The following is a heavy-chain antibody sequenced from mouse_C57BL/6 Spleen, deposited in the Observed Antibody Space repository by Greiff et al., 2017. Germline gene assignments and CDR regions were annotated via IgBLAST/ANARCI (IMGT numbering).Heavy chain of an antibody. J-gene: IGHJ1*03. CDR1: GYTFTDYY. V-gene: IGHV1-26*01. Sequence: EVQLQQSGPELVKPGASVKISCKASGYTFTDYYMNWVKQSHGKSLEWIGDINPNNGGTSYNQKFKGKATLTVDKSSSTAYMELRSLTSEDAAVYYCARRRYYGSSWGFDVWGTGTTVTVSS. D-gene: IGHD1-1*01. CDR2: INPNNGGT. CDR3: ARRRYYGSSWGFDV.